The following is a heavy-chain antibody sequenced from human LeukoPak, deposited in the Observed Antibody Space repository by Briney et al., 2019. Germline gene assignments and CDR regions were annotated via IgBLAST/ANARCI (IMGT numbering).Heavy chain of an antibody. D-gene: IGHD2-2*01. Sequence: GESLKISCKGSGYTFTSHWIGWVRQMPGKGLEWMGILYPGDSETTYSPSFQDQVTISADKSISTAYLQWTSLKASDTAMYYCARHLSDITSSPNYWGPGTLVTVSS. J-gene: IGHJ4*02. V-gene: IGHV5-51*01. CDR1: GYTFTSHW. CDR2: LYPGDSET. CDR3: ARHLSDITSSPNY.